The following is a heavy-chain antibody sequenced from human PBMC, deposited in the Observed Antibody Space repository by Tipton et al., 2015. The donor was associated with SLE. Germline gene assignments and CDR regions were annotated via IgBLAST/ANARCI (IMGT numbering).Heavy chain of an antibody. D-gene: IGHD3-10*01. V-gene: IGHV4-39*07. Sequence: TLSLTCTVSGGSISSSSYYWGWICQPPGKGLEWIGSIYYSGSTYYNPSLMSRVTISVDTFKNQFSLKLSSVTAADTAVYYCAGITMVQGVTPWGQGTLVTVSS. CDR1: GGSISSSSYY. CDR3: AGITMVQGVTP. CDR2: IYYSGST. J-gene: IGHJ5*02.